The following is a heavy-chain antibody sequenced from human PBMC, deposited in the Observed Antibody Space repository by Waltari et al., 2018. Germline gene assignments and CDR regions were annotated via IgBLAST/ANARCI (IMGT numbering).Heavy chain of an antibody. CDR3: ARRGGQPDILTGYFSY. V-gene: IGHV5-51*01. Sequence: EVQLVQSGAEVKKPGESLKISCKGSGYSFTSYWIGWMRQLPGKGLEWMGIIYPGDSDTRYSPSFQGQVTISADKSISTAYLQWSSLKASDTAMYYCARRGGQPDILTGYFSYWGQGTLVTVSS. CDR2: IYPGDSDT. D-gene: IGHD3-9*01. CDR1: GYSFTSYW. J-gene: IGHJ4*02.